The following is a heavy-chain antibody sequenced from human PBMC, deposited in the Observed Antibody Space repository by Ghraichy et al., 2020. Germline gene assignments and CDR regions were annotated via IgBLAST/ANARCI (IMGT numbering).Heavy chain of an antibody. J-gene: IGHJ4*02. V-gene: IGHV3-23*01. CDR3: AKLSRAYYYDSSGYYYTGYFDY. CDR1: GFTFSSYA. D-gene: IGHD3-22*01. Sequence: GGSLRLSCAASGFTFSSYAMSWVRQAPGKGLEWVSAISGSGGSTYYADSVKGRFTISRDNSKNTLYLQMNSLRAEDTAVYYCAKLSRAYYYDSSGYYYTGYFDYWGQGTLVTVSS. CDR2: ISGSGGST.